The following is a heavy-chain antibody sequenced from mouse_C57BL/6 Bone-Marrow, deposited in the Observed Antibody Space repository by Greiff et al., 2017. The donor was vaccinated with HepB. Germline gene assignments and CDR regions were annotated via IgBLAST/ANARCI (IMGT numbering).Heavy chain of an antibody. Sequence: QVQLQQSGAELARPGASVKLSCKASGYTFTSYGISWVKQRTGQGLEWIGEIYPRSGNTYYNVKFKGKATLTADKSSSTAYMELRSLTSEDSAVYFCARFTTVVEDAMDYWGQGTSVTVSS. V-gene: IGHV1-81*01. J-gene: IGHJ4*01. CDR1: GYTFTSYG. D-gene: IGHD1-1*01. CDR2: IYPRSGNT. CDR3: ARFTTVVEDAMDY.